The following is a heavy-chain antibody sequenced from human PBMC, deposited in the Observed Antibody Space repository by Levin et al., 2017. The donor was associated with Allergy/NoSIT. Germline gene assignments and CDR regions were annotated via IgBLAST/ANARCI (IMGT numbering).Heavy chain of an antibody. Sequence: LSLTCAASGFAFSSYAMNWVRQAPGKGLEYVSAISYNGRNTYYGDSVEGRFTISRDNSKNILYLQMGSLRAEDMAVYYCGRGIQEVQTAKIGDYWGQGTLVTVSS. CDR3: GRGIQEVQTAKIGDY. V-gene: IGHV3-64*02. D-gene: IGHD1-1*01. CDR1: GFAFSSYA. CDR2: ISYNGRNT. J-gene: IGHJ4*02.